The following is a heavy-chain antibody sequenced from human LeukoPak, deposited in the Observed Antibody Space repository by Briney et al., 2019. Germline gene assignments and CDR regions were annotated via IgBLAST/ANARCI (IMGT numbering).Heavy chain of an antibody. CDR2: IKQDGSEK. V-gene: IGHV3-7*01. CDR1: GFTFSSYW. J-gene: IGHJ4*02. Sequence: GGSLRLSCAASGFTFSSYWMSWVRQAPGKGLEWVANIKQDGSEKYYVDSVKGRFTISRDNAKNSLYLQMNSLRAEDMAVYYCARDRSYYDSSGYYPPGYFDYWGQGTLVTVSS. D-gene: IGHD3-22*01. CDR3: ARDRSYYDSSGYYPPGYFDY.